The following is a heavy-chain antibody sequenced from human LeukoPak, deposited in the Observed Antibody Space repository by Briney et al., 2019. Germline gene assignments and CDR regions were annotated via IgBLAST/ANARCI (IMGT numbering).Heavy chain of an antibody. CDR3: AREPVPQDYGDTVNAYDL. Sequence: SETLALNCAVYGGSLSGHYWSWIRQSPGKGLEWIGDIHHDGRTKYSPSLKSRVSILLDTSKNEVSLRLTPVTAADTALYFCAREPVPQDYGDTVNAYDLWGQGTMVIVSS. D-gene: IGHD4-17*01. CDR1: GGSLSGHY. J-gene: IGHJ3*01. CDR2: IHHDGRT. V-gene: IGHV4-34*01.